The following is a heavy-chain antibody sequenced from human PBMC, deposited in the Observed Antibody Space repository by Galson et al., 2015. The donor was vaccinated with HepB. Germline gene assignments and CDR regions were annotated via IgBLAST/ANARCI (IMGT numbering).Heavy chain of an antibody. CDR2: ISTNRGDT. CDR3: ARDVDHRFDH. Sequence: VKVSCKASGYIFTSKGINWVRPAPGQGLEWMGWISTNRGDTNYAQKFQGRVTMTTDTSTSTAYMELRSLRTDDTAVYYCARDVDHRFDHWGQGTLVTVSS. CDR1: GYIFTSKG. V-gene: IGHV1-18*01. J-gene: IGHJ4*02.